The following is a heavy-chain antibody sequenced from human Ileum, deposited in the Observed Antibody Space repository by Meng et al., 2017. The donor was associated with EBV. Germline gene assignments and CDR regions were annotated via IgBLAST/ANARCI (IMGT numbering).Heavy chain of an antibody. CDR3: ARDLNAGPSGNRFDP. J-gene: IGHJ5*02. CDR1: GFTVSSNY. V-gene: IGHV3-53*01. CDR2: IYSGGST. D-gene: IGHD6-25*01. Sequence: QGVGSGGGSIRPGGSRRLSCAASGFTVSSNYISWVRQAPGKGLEWVSVIYSGGSTYYADSVKGRFTISRDNSKNTVSLQMNSLKGEDTAVYYCARDLNAGPSGNRFDPWGQGTLVTVSS.